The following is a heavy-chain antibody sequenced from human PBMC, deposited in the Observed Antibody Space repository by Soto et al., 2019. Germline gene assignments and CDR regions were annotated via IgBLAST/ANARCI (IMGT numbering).Heavy chain of an antibody. Sequence: LKISCKGSGYSFTSYWISWVRQMPGKGLEWMGRIDPSGSYTNYSPSFQGHVTISADKSISTAYLQWSSLKASDTAMYYCARLCVAARPPGMDVWGQGTTVTVSS. J-gene: IGHJ6*02. CDR2: IDPSGSYT. CDR3: ARLCVAARPPGMDV. V-gene: IGHV5-10-1*01. CDR1: GYSFTSYW. D-gene: IGHD6-6*01.